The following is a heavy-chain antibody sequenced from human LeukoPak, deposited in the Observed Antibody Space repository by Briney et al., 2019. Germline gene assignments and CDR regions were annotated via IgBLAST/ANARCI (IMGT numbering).Heavy chain of an antibody. Sequence: GGSLRLSCAASGFTFSSYWMHWVRQAPGKGLVWVSRINSDGSSTSYADSVKGRFTISRDNAKNTLYLQMDSLRAEDTAVYYCASLITEGYCSGGSCYGPDRYWGQGTLVTVSS. CDR1: GFTFSSYW. D-gene: IGHD2-15*01. J-gene: IGHJ4*02. CDR2: INSDGSST. CDR3: ASLITEGYCSGGSCYGPDRY. V-gene: IGHV3-74*01.